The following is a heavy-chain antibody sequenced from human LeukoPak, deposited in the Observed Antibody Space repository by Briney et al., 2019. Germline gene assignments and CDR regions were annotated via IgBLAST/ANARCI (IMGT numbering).Heavy chain of an antibody. CDR2: IYYSGST. J-gene: IGHJ4*02. CDR3: ARTKNVYSSXXYXFDY. Sequence: SETLSLTCTVSGGSISSYYWSWIRQPPGKGLEWIGYIYYSGSTNYNPSLKSRVTISVDTSKNQFSLKLSSVTAADTAVYYCARTKNVYSSXXYXFDYWGQGTLVTVSS. CDR1: GGSISSYY. V-gene: IGHV4-59*08. D-gene: IGHD6-13*01.